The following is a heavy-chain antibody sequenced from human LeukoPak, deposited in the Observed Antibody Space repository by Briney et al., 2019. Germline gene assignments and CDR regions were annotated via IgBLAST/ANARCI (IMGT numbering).Heavy chain of an antibody. J-gene: IGHJ4*02. V-gene: IGHV3-23*01. CDR3: AKYYGDFRSFDY. CDR2: ISGSGGST. D-gene: IGHD4-17*01. Sequence: GGSLRLSCAASGFTFSSYAMSWVRQAPGKGLEWVSSISGSGGSTYHADSVEGRFTISRDNSKNTLYLQMNSLRAEDTAVYYCAKYYGDFRSFDYWGQGTLVSVSS. CDR1: GFTFSSYA.